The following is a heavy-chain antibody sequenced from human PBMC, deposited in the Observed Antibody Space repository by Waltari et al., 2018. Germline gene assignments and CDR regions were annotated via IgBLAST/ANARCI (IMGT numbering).Heavy chain of an antibody. Sequence: EVQLVESGGGLVQPGGSLKLSCAASGFTFSAHWMAWVRQAPGKGLGWWASIKEDGSETYCADSLKGRCTISRDNVNNSLYLQMNGLRAEDTAVYHCTRNALYYETNGPQRGGEYWGQGTLVTVSS. CDR1: GFTFSAHW. J-gene: IGHJ4*02. V-gene: IGHV3-7*01. CDR3: TRNALYYETNGPQRGGEY. CDR2: IKEDGSET. D-gene: IGHD3-22*01.